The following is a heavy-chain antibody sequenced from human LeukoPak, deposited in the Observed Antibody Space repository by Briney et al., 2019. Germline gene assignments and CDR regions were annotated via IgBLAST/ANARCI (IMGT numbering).Heavy chain of an antibody. V-gene: IGHV4-59*01. J-gene: IGHJ4*02. CDR3: ARAEDCYDSSGYYPGGFDY. D-gene: IGHD3-22*01. CDR2: IYYSGST. CDR1: GGSISSYY. Sequence: SETLSLTCTVSGGSISSYYWSWIRQPPGKGLEWIGYIYYSGSTNHNPSLKSRVTISVDTSKNQFSLKLSSVTAADTAVYYCARAEDCYDSSGYYPGGFDYWGQGTLVTVSS.